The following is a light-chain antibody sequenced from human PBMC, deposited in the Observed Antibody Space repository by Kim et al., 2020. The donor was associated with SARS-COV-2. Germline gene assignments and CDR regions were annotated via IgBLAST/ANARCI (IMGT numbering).Light chain of an antibody. CDR1: QSVNNY. CDR2: DVS. Sequence: SLSPKETATLSCRASQSVNNYLAWYQQKPGQAPRLLIYDVSNRATGIPDRFSGSGSGTDFTLTISSLEPEDFALYYCQRSSWPITFGQGTRLEIK. J-gene: IGKJ5*01. CDR3: QRSSWPIT. V-gene: IGKV3-11*01.